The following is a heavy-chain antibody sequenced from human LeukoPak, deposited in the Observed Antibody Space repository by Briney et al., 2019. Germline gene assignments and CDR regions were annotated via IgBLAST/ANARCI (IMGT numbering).Heavy chain of an antibody. CDR1: GYTFTGYY. J-gene: IGHJ5*02. CDR3: ARDLYYDFWSGYPNWFDP. CDR2: INPNSGGT. D-gene: IGHD3-3*01. V-gene: IGHV1-2*02. Sequence: ASVKVSCKASGYTFTGYYMHWVRQAPGQGLEWMGWINPNSGGTNYAQKFQGRVTMTRDTSISTAYMELSRLRSDDTAVYYCARDLYYDFWSGYPNWFDPWGQGTLVTVSS.